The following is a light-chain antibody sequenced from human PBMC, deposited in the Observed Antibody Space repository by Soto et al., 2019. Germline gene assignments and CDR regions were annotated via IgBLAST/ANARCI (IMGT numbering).Light chain of an antibody. CDR1: QSISSY. CDR2: AAS. Sequence: IQMTQSPSTLSASVGARVTITCRASQSISSYLNWYQQKPGKAPKLLIYAASSLQSGVPSRFSGSGSGPDFTLTISSLQPEDSATYFCQQLNSYPQTFGQGTRLEIK. J-gene: IGKJ5*01. V-gene: IGKV1-39*01. CDR3: QQLNSYPQT.